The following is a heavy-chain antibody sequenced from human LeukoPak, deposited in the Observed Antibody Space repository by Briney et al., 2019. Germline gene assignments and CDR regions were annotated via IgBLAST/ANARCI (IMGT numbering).Heavy chain of an antibody. Sequence: ASVKVSCKASGYTFTGYYMHWVRQAPGQGLEWMGWISAYNGNTNYAQKLQGRVTMTTDTSTSTAYMELSSLRSEDTAVYYCARGGGAPGQGDAFDIWGQGTMVTVSS. V-gene: IGHV1-18*04. CDR3: ARGGGAPGQGDAFDI. J-gene: IGHJ3*02. D-gene: IGHD3-10*01. CDR2: ISAYNGNT. CDR1: GYTFTGYY.